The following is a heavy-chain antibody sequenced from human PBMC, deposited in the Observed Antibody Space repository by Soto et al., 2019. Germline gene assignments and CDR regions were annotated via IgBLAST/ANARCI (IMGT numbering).Heavy chain of an antibody. CDR3: ARHHGPTTSENWFDP. Sequence: QVHLVQSGVEVKTPGASVKVSCQASGYTFFTSDISWVRQAPGQGLEWMGWISTYSGDRKYAQKFQGRVTMTTDTSTTTAYLELMSLRSDDTAVYYCARHHGPTTSENWFDPGGQGTLVTVSS. J-gene: IGHJ5*02. D-gene: IGHD5-12*01. CDR1: GYTFFTSD. CDR2: ISTYSGDR. V-gene: IGHV1-18*01.